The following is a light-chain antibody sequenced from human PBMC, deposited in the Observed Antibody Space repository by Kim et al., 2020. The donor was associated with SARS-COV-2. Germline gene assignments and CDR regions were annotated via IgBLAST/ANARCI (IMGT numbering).Light chain of an antibody. CDR2: AAS. Sequence: DIQMTQSPSSLSASVGDRVTITCRASQSISRYLNWYQQKPGKAPKLLIYAASSLQSGVPSRFSGSGSGTDFTLTISSLQPEDFATYYCQQTYSTPPWTFGPGTKVDIK. CDR3: QQTYSTPPWT. J-gene: IGKJ1*01. V-gene: IGKV1-39*01. CDR1: QSISRY.